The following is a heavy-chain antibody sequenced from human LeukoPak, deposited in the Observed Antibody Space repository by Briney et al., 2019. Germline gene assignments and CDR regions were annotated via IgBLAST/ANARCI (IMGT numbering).Heavy chain of an antibody. CDR1: GFTFSDYW. D-gene: IGHD3-3*02. J-gene: IGHJ4*02. CDR3: ARDPRFSSFDY. CDR2: INRDGSVK. Sequence: GSLRLSCAVSGFTFSDYWVTWVRQTPGKGLEFVANINRDGSVKNYVDSVKGRFTISRDNAKNSLYLQMTSLRVDDTAIYYCARDPRFSSFDYWGQGTLVTVSS. V-gene: IGHV3-7*01.